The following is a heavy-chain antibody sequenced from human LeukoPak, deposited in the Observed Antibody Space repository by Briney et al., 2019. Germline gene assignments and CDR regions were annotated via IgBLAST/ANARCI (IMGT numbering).Heavy chain of an antibody. CDR1: GGSISSSSYY. CDR3: ARGKPFIVVVVAATRQYYFDY. D-gene: IGHD2-15*01. Sequence: PSETLSLTCTVSGGSISSSSYYWSWIRQPPGKGLEWIGEINHSGSTNYNPSLKSRVTISVDTSKNQFSLKLSSVTAADTAVYYCARGKPFIVVVVAATRQYYFDYWGQGTLVTVSS. J-gene: IGHJ4*02. V-gene: IGHV4-39*07. CDR2: INHSGST.